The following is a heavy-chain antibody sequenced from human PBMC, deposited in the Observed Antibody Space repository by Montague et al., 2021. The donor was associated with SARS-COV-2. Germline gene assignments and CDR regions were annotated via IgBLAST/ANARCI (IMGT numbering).Heavy chain of an antibody. D-gene: IGHD2-2*01. CDR2: IYSSSST. CDR1: GGSISGYY. Sequence: SETLSLTCTVSGGSISGYYWNWIRLPPGKGLEWIGYIYSSSSTNYNPSLKSRVTMSVDTSKNQLSLNLSSVTAADTAVYYCARDSLVASYYYGVDVWGQGTTVTVAS. V-gene: IGHV4-59*13. J-gene: IGHJ6*02. CDR3: ARDSLVASYYYGVDV.